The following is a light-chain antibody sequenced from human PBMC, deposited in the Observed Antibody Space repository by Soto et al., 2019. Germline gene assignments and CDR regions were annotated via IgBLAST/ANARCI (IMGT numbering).Light chain of an antibody. V-gene: IGKV3-20*01. CDR1: QSVSSSY. Sequence: EIVLTQSPGTLSLSPGERATLSCRASQSVSSSYLAWYQQKPGQAPRLLIYGASSRATGIPDRFSGSGSGTDFTLTISRLEPEDFAVYYCQQYPGFTFGPGTKVDIK. CDR3: QQYPGFT. J-gene: IGKJ3*01. CDR2: GAS.